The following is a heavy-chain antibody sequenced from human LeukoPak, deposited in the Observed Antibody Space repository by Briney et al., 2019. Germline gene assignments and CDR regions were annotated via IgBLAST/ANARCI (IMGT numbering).Heavy chain of an antibody. V-gene: IGHV3-30*02. Sequence: GGSLRLPCAASGFTFSSYGMHWVRQAPGKGLEWVAFIRYDGSNKYYADSVKGRFTISRDNAKNSLYLQMNSLRAEDTAVYYCARDYSSSWKVWFDPWGQGTLVTVSS. CDR2: IRYDGSNK. J-gene: IGHJ5*02. CDR1: GFTFSSYG. D-gene: IGHD6-13*01. CDR3: ARDYSSSWKVWFDP.